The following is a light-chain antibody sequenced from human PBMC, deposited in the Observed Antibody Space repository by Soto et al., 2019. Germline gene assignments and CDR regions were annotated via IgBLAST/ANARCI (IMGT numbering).Light chain of an antibody. CDR3: LQYGNSRGT. Sequence: EIVLTQSPGTLSLSPGERATLSCRASQSVSSTYLAWYQQKSGQAPRLLIYGASSRATGVPDRFSGSGSGTDFTLTISRLEPEDLAVYYCLQYGNSRGTVGQGTKVESK. J-gene: IGKJ1*01. V-gene: IGKV3-20*01. CDR2: GAS. CDR1: QSVSSTY.